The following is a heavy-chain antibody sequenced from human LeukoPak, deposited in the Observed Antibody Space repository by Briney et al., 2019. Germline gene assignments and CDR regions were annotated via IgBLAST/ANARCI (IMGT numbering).Heavy chain of an antibody. J-gene: IGHJ4*02. CDR1: GFSFGTYS. CDR3: AREMAV. CDR2: IWYDGSNE. D-gene: IGHD2-8*01. Sequence: GGSLRLSCAASGFSFGTYSMHWARQVPGKGLEWVAVIWYDGSNEDYADSVKGRFTISRDNSKNTLYLQMNSLRAEDTAVYHCAREMAVWGQGALVTVSS. V-gene: IGHV3-33*01.